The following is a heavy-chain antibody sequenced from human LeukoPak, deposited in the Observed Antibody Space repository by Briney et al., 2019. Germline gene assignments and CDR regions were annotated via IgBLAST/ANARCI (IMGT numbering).Heavy chain of an antibody. J-gene: IGHJ5*02. Sequence: SETLSLTCTVSGGSIGSHYWSWIRQTAGKGLEGIGYISYSGSTNYNPSLRGRVTISADTSKNQFSLKLSSVTAADTAVYYCARGGGSSNWFDPWGQGTLVTVSS. CDR3: ARGGGSSNWFDP. CDR2: ISYSGST. D-gene: IGHD1-26*01. CDR1: GGSIGSHY. V-gene: IGHV4-59*11.